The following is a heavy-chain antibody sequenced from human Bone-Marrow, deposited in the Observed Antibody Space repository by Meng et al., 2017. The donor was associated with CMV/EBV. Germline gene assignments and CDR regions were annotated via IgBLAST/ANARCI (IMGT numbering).Heavy chain of an antibody. CDR2: IGIAGDT. Sequence: GGSLRLSCAASGFTFSRYDMHWVRQATGKGLEWVSAIGIAGDTYSPGSVKGRFTISRENAKSSLYLQMNNLRAGDTAVYYCARGLAVAGTKASLDAFDIWGQGTTVTVSS. CDR3: ARGLAVAGTKASLDAFDI. V-gene: IGHV3-13*01. J-gene: IGHJ3*02. D-gene: IGHD6-19*01. CDR1: GFTFSRYD.